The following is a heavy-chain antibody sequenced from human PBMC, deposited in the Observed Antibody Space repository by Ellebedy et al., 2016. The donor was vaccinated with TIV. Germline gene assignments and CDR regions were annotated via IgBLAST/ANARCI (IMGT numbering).Heavy chain of an antibody. V-gene: IGHV1-18*01. CDR3: AREEVYLHDSSGYEYYFDY. J-gene: IGHJ4*02. Sequence: ASVKVSCXASGYTFTSYGISWVRQAPGQGLEWMGWISAYNGNTNYAQKLQGRVTMTRDTSTSTVYMELSSLRSEDTAVYYCAREEVYLHDSSGYEYYFDYWGQGTLVTVSS. CDR2: ISAYNGNT. CDR1: GYTFTSYG. D-gene: IGHD3-22*01.